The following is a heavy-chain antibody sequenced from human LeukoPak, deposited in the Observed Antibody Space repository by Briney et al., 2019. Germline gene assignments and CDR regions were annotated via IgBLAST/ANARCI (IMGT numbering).Heavy chain of an antibody. V-gene: IGHV4-39*01. Sequence: KSSETLSLTCTVSGGSISSSSHSCGWIRQPPGKGLEWTGSIYYTGTTYYNPSLKSRVTISVDTSKNQFSLKLSSVTAADTAVYYCAQSLGSSNWIGNWFDPWGQGTLVTVSS. D-gene: IGHD6-13*01. J-gene: IGHJ5*02. CDR3: AQSLGSSNWIGNWFDP. CDR1: GGSISSSSHS. CDR2: IYYTGTT.